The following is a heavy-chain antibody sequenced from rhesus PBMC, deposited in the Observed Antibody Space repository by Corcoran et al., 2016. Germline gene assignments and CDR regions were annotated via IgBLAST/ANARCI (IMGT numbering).Heavy chain of an antibody. V-gene: IGHV1-111*02. D-gene: IGHD6-31*01. CDR2: VDPEDGES. J-gene: IGHJ4*01. Sequence: EVQLVQSGAEVKKPGASVKIPCKAAGYTFTDYYLHWVRQAPGKGLEWMGRVDPEDGESIHAQKFQDRVTITAETSTDTAYMELSSLRSEDTAVYYCATSGYSSGFDYWGQGVLVTVSS. CDR3: ATSGYSSGFDY. CDR1: GYTFTDYY.